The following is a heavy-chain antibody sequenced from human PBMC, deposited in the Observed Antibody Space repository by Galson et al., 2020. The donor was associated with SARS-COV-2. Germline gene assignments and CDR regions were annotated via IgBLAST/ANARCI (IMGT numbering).Heavy chain of an antibody. CDR2: IYTSGST. D-gene: IGHD3-22*01. CDR3: ASQRPTFTYYYDSSGYGPCDY. J-gene: IGHJ4*02. Sequence: SETLSLTCTVSGGSISSGSYYWSWIRQPAGKGLEWIGRIYTSGSTNYNPSLKSRVTISVDTSKNQFSLKLSSVTAADPAVYYCASQRPTFTYYYDSSGYGPCDYWCQGTLVTVSS. CDR1: GGSISSGSYY. V-gene: IGHV4-61*02.